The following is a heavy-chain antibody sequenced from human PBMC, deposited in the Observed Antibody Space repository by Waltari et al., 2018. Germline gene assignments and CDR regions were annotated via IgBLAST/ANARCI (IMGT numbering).Heavy chain of an antibody. CDR2: ISGSGVST. CDR1: GFTFSSYA. J-gene: IGHJ5*02. Sequence: EVQLLESGGGLVQPGGSLTLSCAASGFTFSSYAMSWVRQAPGKGVEWVSTISGSGVSTYYADSVKGRFTISRDNSKNTLYLQMNSLRAEDTAVHYCAKAPGGDYYDSSGYNWFDPWGQGTLVTVSS. V-gene: IGHV3-23*01. CDR3: AKAPGGDYYDSSGYNWFDP. D-gene: IGHD3-22*01.